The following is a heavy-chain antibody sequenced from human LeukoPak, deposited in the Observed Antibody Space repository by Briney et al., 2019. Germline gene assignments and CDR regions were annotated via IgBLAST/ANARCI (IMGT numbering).Heavy chain of an antibody. Sequence: PGRSLRLSCAASGFTFSSYGMHWVRQAPGKGLEWVAVISYDGSNKHYADSVKGRFTISRDNSKNTLYLQMNSLRAEDTAVYYCAKVGGPYSYGPVYFDYWGQGALVTVSS. J-gene: IGHJ4*02. V-gene: IGHV3-30*18. CDR3: AKVGGPYSYGPVYFDY. CDR2: ISYDGSNK. CDR1: GFTFSSYG. D-gene: IGHD5-18*01.